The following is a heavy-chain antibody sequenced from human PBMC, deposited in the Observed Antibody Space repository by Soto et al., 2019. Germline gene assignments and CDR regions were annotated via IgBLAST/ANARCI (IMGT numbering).Heavy chain of an antibody. CDR2: IYPGDSDT. Sequence: AGESLKISCKGSGYSFTNYWIGWVRQMPGKGLEWMGIIYPGDSDTRYSPSFQGQVIISVDQSISTAYLQWSSLQASDTAMYYCARQDYNYAYFDFWGQGTLVTLSS. D-gene: IGHD5-18*01. CDR3: ARQDYNYAYFDF. V-gene: IGHV5-51*01. CDR1: GYSFTNYW. J-gene: IGHJ4*02.